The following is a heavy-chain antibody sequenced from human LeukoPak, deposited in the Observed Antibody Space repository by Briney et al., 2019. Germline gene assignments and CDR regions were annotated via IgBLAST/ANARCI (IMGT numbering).Heavy chain of an antibody. J-gene: IGHJ3*02. CDR1: GYSFASNW. CDR3: ARPPFI. CDR2: IYPGDSDT. V-gene: IGHV5-51*01. Sequence: GESLKISCKGSGYSFASNWIGWVRLMSGKGLEWMGIIYPGDSDTRYSPSFQGQVTISADKSINTAYLQWSSLKASDTAMYYCARPPFIWGQGTMVTVSS.